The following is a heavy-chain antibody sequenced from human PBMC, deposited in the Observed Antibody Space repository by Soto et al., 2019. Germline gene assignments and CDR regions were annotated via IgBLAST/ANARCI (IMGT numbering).Heavy chain of an antibody. CDR1: GFIFSSSA. J-gene: IGHJ4*02. CDR3: ARVRIRYFDWTPDY. CDR2: IRSGNNYT. V-gene: IGHV3-21*01. D-gene: IGHD3-9*01. Sequence: GGSLRLSCSASGFIFSSSAMNWVRQAPGKGLEWVSSIRSGNNYTSYADSVKGRFTISRDNAKNSLFLQVNSLRAEDTAVYYCARVRIRYFDWTPDYWGQGTLVTVSS.